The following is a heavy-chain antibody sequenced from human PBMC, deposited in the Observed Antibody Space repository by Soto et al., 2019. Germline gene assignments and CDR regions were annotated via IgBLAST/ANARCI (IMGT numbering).Heavy chain of an antibody. CDR3: AREGCSSTSCYPHWFDP. CDR2: INPSGGST. CDR1: GYTFTSYY. V-gene: IGHV1-46*01. D-gene: IGHD2-2*01. J-gene: IGHJ5*02. Sequence: QVQLVQSGAEVKKPGASVKVSCKASGYTFTSYYMHWVRQAPGQGLEWMGIINPSGGSTSYAQKFQGRVTMTRDTSTSTVYTELSSLRSEDTAVYYCAREGCSSTSCYPHWFDPWGQGTLVTVSS.